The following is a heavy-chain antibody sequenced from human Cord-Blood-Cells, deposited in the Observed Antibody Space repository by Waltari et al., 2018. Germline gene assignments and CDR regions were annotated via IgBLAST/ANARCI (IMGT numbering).Heavy chain of an antibody. Sequence: QVQLQESGPGLVKPSETLSLTCAVSGYSISSGNYWGWIRQPPGKGLEWIGSIYHSGSTYYTPTLKSRVTISVDTSKNQFSLKLSSVTATDTAVYYCARGATLIVGATDYWGQGTLVTVSS. V-gene: IGHV4-38-2*01. CDR2: IYHSGST. D-gene: IGHD1-26*01. J-gene: IGHJ4*02. CDR1: GYSISSGNY. CDR3: ARGATLIVGATDY.